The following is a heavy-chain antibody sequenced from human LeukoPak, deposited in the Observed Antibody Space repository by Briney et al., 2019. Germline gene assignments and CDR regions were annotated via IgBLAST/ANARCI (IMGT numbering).Heavy chain of an antibody. J-gene: IGHJ5*02. D-gene: IGHD2-15*01. V-gene: IGHV1-2*02. CDR1: GYTFTGYY. Sequence: ASVKVSCKASGYTFTGYYMHWVRQAPGQGLEWMGWINPNSGGTNYAQKFQGRVTMTRDTSISTAYMELSRLRSDDTAVYYCARGAGDYCSGGSCTSSYNNWFDPRGQGTLVTVSS. CDR2: INPNSGGT. CDR3: ARGAGDYCSGGSCTSSYNNWFDP.